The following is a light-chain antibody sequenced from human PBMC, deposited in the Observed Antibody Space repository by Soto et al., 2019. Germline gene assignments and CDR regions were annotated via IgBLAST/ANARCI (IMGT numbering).Light chain of an antibody. CDR1: QSAGNF. V-gene: IGKV3D-15*01. CDR3: QQHNQWPIT. J-gene: IGKJ5*01. Sequence: EIVMTQSPATLSVSPGATVSLSCRASQSAGNFLAWYQQKPGQATRLLIYYISTRATGIPDRFSGSGSGTEFTLTINSLQSEDSAVYYCQQHNQWPITFGQGTRLEI. CDR2: YIS.